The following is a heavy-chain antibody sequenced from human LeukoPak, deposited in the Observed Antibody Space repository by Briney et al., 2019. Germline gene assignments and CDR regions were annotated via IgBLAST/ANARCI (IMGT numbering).Heavy chain of an antibody. V-gene: IGHV3-9*03. J-gene: IGHJ4*02. CDR2: ISWNSASV. CDR1: GFTFDDYG. Sequence: SGGSLRLSCEASGFTFDDYGMHWVRQAPGKGLEWVSTISWNSASVGYVDSVKGRFTISRDNAKKTLYLQMNSLRPEDMALYYCAKDYGYSSSWYDYWGQGTLVTVSS. CDR3: AKDYGYSSSWYDY. D-gene: IGHD6-13*01.